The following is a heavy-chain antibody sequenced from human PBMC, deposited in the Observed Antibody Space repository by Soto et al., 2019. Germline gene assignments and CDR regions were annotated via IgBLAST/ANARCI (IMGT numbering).Heavy chain of an antibody. CDR2: IYYSGST. Sequence: PSETLSLTCTVSGGSVSSGNYYWSWIRQPPGKGLEWIGYIYYSGSTKYNPSLKSRVTMSVDTSKSQFSLKLSSVTAADTAVYYCARDRATGTSFDYWGQGTLVTVSS. J-gene: IGHJ4*02. CDR1: GGSVSSGNYY. CDR3: ARDRATGTSFDY. D-gene: IGHD1-7*01. V-gene: IGHV4-61*01.